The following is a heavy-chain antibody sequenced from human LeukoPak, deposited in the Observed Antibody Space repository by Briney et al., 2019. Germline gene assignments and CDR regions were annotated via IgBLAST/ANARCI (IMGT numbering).Heavy chain of an antibody. J-gene: IGHJ4*02. CDR3: GKTTAGYSSGQKPAWPVDY. V-gene: IGHV3-23*01. CDR1: GFTFGSFA. D-gene: IGHD5-18*01. Sequence: PGGSLRLSCEASGFTFGSFAMYWVRQAPGKGLDWIAGIFGSGGSPHYADSVKGRFTNSRDNSKNTVYLQINSLRAEDTAVYYCGKTTAGYSSGQKPAWPVDYWGQGTLVTVSS. CDR2: IFGSGGSP.